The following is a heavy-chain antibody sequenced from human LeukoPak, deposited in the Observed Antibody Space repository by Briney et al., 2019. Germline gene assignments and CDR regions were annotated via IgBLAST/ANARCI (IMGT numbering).Heavy chain of an antibody. D-gene: IGHD2-15*01. V-gene: IGHV3-53*01. CDR2: FYSGGKT. Sequence: GGSLRLSCAASGFTVSSSYMSWVRQAPGKGLEWVSVFYSGGKTYYTDSVKGRFTISRDNSKNTLYLQMNSLRAEDTAVYYCARGGPIYCSGDSCYPGDYWGQGTLVTVSS. CDR3: ARGGPIYCSGDSCYPGDY. J-gene: IGHJ4*02. CDR1: GFTVSSSY.